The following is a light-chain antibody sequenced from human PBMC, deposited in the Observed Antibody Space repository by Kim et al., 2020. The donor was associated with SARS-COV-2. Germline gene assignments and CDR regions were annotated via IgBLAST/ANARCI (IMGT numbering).Light chain of an antibody. V-gene: IGLV2-8*01. CDR1: GSDVVVYIY. CDR3: SSYAGSNNLV. J-gene: IGLJ2*01. Sequence: GHSFTTSYTGTGSDVVVYIYVSSYQQHPGKAPKLMIYEVSERPSGVPDRFSGSKSGNTASLTVSGLQAEDEADYYCSSYAGSNNLVFGGGTQLTVL. CDR2: EVS.